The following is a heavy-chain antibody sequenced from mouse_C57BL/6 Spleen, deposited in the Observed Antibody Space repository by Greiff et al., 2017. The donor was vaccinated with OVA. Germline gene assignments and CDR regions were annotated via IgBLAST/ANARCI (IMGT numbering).Heavy chain of an antibody. V-gene: IGHV5-17*01. Sequence: EVKLVESGGGLVKPGGSLKLSCAASGFTFSDYGMHWVRQAPEQGLEWVAYISSGSSTNYYADTVKGRFTISRDNSKNTLFLQMTSLRSEDTAMYYCARPLCGNYFDYWGQGTTLTVSS. CDR3: ARPLCGNYFDY. CDR2: ISSGSSTN. D-gene: IGHD1-1*02. J-gene: IGHJ2*01. CDR1: GFTFSDYG.